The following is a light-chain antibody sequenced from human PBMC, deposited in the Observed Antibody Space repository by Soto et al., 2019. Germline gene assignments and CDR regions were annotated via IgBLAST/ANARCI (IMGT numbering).Light chain of an antibody. J-gene: IGKJ5*01. CDR2: GAS. V-gene: IGKV3-20*01. CDR1: QSVSSSY. Sequence: EIVLTQSPCTLALSPGERATLSCRASQSVSSSYLAWYQQKPGQPPRLLIYGASSRATGIPERFSGSGSGTDFTLTISRLEPEDFAVFYCQHYDSLPITFGQGTRLEIK. CDR3: QHYDSLPIT.